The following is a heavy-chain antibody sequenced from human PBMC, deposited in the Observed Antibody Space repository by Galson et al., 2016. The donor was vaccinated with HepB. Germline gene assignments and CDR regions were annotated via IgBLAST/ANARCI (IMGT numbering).Heavy chain of an antibody. J-gene: IGHJ4*02. CDR2: IITLFGAI. Sequence: SVKVSCKASGGNFSKYSISWVRQAPGQGLEWMGGIITLFGAINYAQKFQGRVTITADESTNTAYKELSSLRSEDTAVYYCAGGYCSGTTCFLADSWGQGTLVTVSS. V-gene: IGHV1-69*13. D-gene: IGHD2-2*01. CDR3: AGGYCSGTTCFLADS. CDR1: GGNFSKYS.